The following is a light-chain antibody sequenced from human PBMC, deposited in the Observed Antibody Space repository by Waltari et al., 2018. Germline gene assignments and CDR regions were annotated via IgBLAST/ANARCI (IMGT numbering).Light chain of an antibody. Sequence: SYELTQPPSVSVSPGQTASITCSGDKLGDKYACWYQQKPGQSPGLGNYKDSKRPLGIHERFSGSNSGNTATLTISGTQAMDEADYYCQAWDSSTAVFGGGTKLTVL. V-gene: IGLV3-1*01. J-gene: IGLJ2*01. CDR3: QAWDSSTAV. CDR1: KLGDKY. CDR2: KDS.